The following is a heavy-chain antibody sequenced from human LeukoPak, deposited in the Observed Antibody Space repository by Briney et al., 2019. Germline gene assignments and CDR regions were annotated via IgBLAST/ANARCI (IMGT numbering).Heavy chain of an antibody. CDR2: INPSGGST. CDR1: GYTFTSYY. J-gene: IGHJ4*02. CDR3: ARGGSDYYGSGSYYSLFDY. V-gene: IGHV1-46*01. Sequence: ASVKVSCKASGYTFTSYYMHWVRQAPGQGLEWMGIINPSGGSTSYAQKFQGRVTMTRDMSTSTVYMELSSLRSEDTAVYYCARGGSDYYGSGSYYSLFDYWGQGTLVTVSS. D-gene: IGHD3-10*01.